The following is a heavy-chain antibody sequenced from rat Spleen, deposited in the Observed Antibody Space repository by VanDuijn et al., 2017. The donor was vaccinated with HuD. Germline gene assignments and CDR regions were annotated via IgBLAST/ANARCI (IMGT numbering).Heavy chain of an antibody. D-gene: IGHD1-10*01. CDR3: TRPPYNNHFDY. J-gene: IGHJ2*01. V-gene: IGHV5-22*01. Sequence: EVQLVESDGGLVQPGRSLKLSCAASGFTFSDYYMAWVRQSPKKGLEWVATIVYDGSNTYYRDSVKGRFTISRDNAKNTLYLQMNSLRSEDTATYYCTRPPYNNHFDYWGQGVMVTVSS. CDR2: IVYDGSNT. CDR1: GFTFSDYY.